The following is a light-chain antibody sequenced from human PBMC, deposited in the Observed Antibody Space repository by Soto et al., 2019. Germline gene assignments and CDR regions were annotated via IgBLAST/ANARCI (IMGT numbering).Light chain of an antibody. V-gene: IGKV3-11*01. J-gene: IGKJ4*01. CDR3: QHRSNWPHT. Sequence: EIVLTQPPATLSLSPGERSTLSCRASQSVSSYLEWYQQKPGQAPRLVIYDASKRATGIPARFSGSGSGTDFTLTISSLEPEDFAVYYCQHRSNWPHTFGGGTKVDIK. CDR1: QSVSSY. CDR2: DAS.